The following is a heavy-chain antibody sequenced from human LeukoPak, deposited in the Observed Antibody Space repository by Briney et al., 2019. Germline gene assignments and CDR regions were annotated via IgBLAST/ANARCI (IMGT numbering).Heavy chain of an antibody. Sequence: SETLSLTCTVSGGSVSSASYYWSWIRQPPGKGLEWIGFIYYSGSTNYNPSLKSRVTITIDTSKNQFSLRLSSVTAADTAVYYCAALNPAAADPWGQGTLVTVSS. CDR3: AALNPAAADP. CDR1: GGSVSSASYY. V-gene: IGHV4-61*01. CDR2: IYYSGST. D-gene: IGHD6-13*01. J-gene: IGHJ5*02.